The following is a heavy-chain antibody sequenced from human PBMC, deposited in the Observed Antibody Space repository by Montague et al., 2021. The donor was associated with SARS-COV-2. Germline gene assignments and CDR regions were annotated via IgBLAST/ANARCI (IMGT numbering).Heavy chain of an antibody. V-gene: IGHV4-59*08. CDR3: ARHSSATLPAVY. D-gene: IGHD2-15*01. CDR1: GGSISSFY. J-gene: IGHJ4*02. Sequence: SETLSLTCTVSGGSISSFYWSWFRQPPGKGLEWIGYIYDSGSTNYNPSLTSRVTMSVDTSKNQFSLKVNSVTAADTAVYYCARHSSATLPAVYWGQGTLVTVSS. CDR2: IYDSGST.